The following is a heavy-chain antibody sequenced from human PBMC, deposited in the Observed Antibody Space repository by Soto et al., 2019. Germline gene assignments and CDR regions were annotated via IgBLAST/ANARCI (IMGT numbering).Heavy chain of an antibody. CDR3: ASTHEGGEYFDY. CDR1: GGSISGGGYY. D-gene: IGHD3-16*01. J-gene: IGHJ4*02. V-gene: IGHV4-31*03. CDR2: IYYSGST. Sequence: SETLSLTCIISGGSISGGGYYWTWIRQHPGKGLEWIGYIYYSGSTYYNPSLKSRVTISVDRSRTQFSLKLSSVTAADTAVYYCASTHEGGEYFDYWGQGTLVT.